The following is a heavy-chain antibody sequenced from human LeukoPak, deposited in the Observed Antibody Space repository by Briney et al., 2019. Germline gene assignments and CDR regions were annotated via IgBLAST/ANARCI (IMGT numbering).Heavy chain of an antibody. D-gene: IGHD3-16*02. Sequence: GGSLRLSCAASGFTFNSYGMHWVRQAPGKGLEWVAFIRYDGSNKYYADSVKGRFTISRDNSKNTLYLQMNSLRAEDTAVYYCAKEVSDYVWGSYRAYFDYWGQGTLVTVSS. J-gene: IGHJ4*02. CDR2: IRYDGSNK. V-gene: IGHV3-30*02. CDR1: GFTFNSYG. CDR3: AKEVSDYVWGSYRAYFDY.